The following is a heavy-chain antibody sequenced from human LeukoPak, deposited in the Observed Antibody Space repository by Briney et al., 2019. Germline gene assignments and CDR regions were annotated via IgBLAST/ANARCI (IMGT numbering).Heavy chain of an antibody. V-gene: IGHV3-30-3*01. CDR1: GFTLSSYA. D-gene: IGHD3-22*01. Sequence: GRSLRLSCAASGFTLSSYAMHWVRQAPGKGLEWVAVISYDGSNKYYADSVKGRFTISRDNSKNTLYLQMNSLRAEDTAVYYCAREPYDSSGYPLDYWGQGTLVTVSS. CDR2: ISYDGSNK. J-gene: IGHJ4*02. CDR3: AREPYDSSGYPLDY.